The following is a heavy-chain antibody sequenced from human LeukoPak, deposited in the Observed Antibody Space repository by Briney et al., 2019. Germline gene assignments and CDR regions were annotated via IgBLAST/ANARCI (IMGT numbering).Heavy chain of an antibody. CDR2: ISSSSTTI. Sequence: GGSLRLSCAASGFTVSSNYMSWVRQAPGKGLEWVSSISSSSTTIYYADSVKGRFTISRDNAKNSLYLQMNSLRAEDTAVYYCARQVTTISPIDYWGQGTLVTVSS. CDR3: ARQVTTISPIDY. J-gene: IGHJ4*02. CDR1: GFTVSSNY. D-gene: IGHD5-12*01. V-gene: IGHV3-48*04.